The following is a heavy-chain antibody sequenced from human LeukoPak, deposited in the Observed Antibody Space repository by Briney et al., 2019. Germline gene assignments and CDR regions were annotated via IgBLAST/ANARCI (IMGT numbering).Heavy chain of an antibody. V-gene: IGHV4-59*01. Sequence: SETLSLTCTVSGGSISSYYWSWIRQAPGKGLEWIGYIYYSGSTNYNPSLKSRVTISVDTSKNQFSLKLSSVTAADTAVYYCERECIASPVWGKGTTVTVSS. CDR3: ERECIASPV. CDR1: GGSISSYY. CDR2: IYYSGST. D-gene: IGHD6-13*01. J-gene: IGHJ6*04.